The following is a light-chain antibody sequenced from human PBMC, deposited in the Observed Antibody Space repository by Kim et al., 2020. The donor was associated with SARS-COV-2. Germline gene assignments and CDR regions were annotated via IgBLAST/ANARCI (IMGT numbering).Light chain of an antibody. Sequence: PGQSVTISCTGTSSDVGGYNYVSWYQQHPGKAPKLMIYDVSKRPSGVPDRFSGSKSGNTASLTIAGLQAEDEADYYCCSYAGSWVFGGGTQLTVL. CDR3: CSYAGSWV. V-gene: IGLV2-11*01. CDR1: SSDVGGYNY. J-gene: IGLJ3*02. CDR2: DVS.